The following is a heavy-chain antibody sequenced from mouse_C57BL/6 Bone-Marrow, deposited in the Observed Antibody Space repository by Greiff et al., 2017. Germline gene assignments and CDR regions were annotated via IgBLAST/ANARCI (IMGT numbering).Heavy chain of an antibody. Sequence: VQLKQSGGDLVKPGGSLKLSCAASGFTFSSYGMSWVRQTPDKRLEWVATISSGGSYTYYPDSVKGRVTISRDNAKNTLYLQMSSLKSEDTAMYYWARRGYYGSIFYWYFDVWGTGTTVTVSS. CDR2: ISSGGSYT. J-gene: IGHJ1*03. D-gene: IGHD1-1*01. CDR3: ARRGYYGSIFYWYFDV. CDR1: GFTFSSYG. V-gene: IGHV5-6*01.